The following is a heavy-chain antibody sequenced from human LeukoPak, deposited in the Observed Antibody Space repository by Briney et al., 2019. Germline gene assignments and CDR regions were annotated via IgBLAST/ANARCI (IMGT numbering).Heavy chain of an antibody. CDR1: GGSISSYY. CDR3: ATGIGTLWSGYYHDY. D-gene: IGHD3-3*01. V-gene: IGHV4-59*08. CDR2: IYYSGST. Sequence: SETLSLTCTVSGGSISSYYWSWIRQPPGKGLEWIGYIYYSGSTNYNPSLKSRVTISVDTSKNQFSLKLSSVTAADTAVYYCATGIGTLWSGYYHDYWGQGTLVTVSS. J-gene: IGHJ4*02.